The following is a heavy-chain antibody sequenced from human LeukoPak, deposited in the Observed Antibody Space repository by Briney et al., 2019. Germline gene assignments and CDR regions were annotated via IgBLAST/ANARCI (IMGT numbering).Heavy chain of an antibody. CDR3: ARKSLWFGGYFDY. D-gene: IGHD3-10*01. CDR1: GGSISSGNYY. J-gene: IGHJ4*02. Sequence: SETLSLTCTVSGGSISSGNYYWSWIRQPAGKGLEWIGRIYTSGSTNYNPSLKSRVTISVDTSKNQFSLKLSSVTAADTAVYYCARKSLWFGGYFDYWGQGTLVTVSS. V-gene: IGHV4-61*02. CDR2: IYTSGST.